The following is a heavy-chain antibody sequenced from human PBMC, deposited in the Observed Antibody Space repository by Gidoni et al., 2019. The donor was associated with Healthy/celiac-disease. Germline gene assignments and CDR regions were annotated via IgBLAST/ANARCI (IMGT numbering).Heavy chain of an antibody. CDR2: IIPIFGTA. CDR3: ARVHYGGVLYGSGSYYYYMDV. V-gene: IGHV1-69*01. CDR1: GGTFSSYA. Sequence: QVQLVQSGAEVKQPGSSVKVSCKASGGTFSSYAISWVRPAPGQGLEWMGGIIPIFGTANYAQKFQGRVTITADESTSTAYMELSSLRSEDTAVYYCARVHYGGVLYGSGSYYYYMDVWGKGTTVTVSS. J-gene: IGHJ6*03. D-gene: IGHD3-10*01.